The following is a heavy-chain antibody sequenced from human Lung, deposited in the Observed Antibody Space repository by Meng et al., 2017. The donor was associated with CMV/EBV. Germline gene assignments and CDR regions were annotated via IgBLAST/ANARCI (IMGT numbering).Heavy chain of an antibody. CDR1: GYSFTSYW. J-gene: IGHJ6*02. D-gene: IGHD3-3*01. Sequence: GESLKISCKGSGYSFTSYWIGWVRQMPGKGLEWMGIIYPGDSDTRYSPSFQGQVTISADKSISTAYLQWSSLKASDTAMYYCARQGITIFGVDYYYYYGMDVWXQGTXVTV. CDR2: IYPGDSDT. CDR3: ARQGITIFGVDYYYYYGMDV. V-gene: IGHV5-51*01.